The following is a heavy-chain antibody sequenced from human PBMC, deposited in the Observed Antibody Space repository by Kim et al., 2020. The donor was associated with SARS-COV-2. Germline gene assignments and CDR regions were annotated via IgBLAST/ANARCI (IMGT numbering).Heavy chain of an antibody. Sequence: GRFTISRDNAKNSLYLQMSSLRAEDTAVYYCAGVPLARMFGVPIYYLYMDVWGKGTTVTVSS. D-gene: IGHD3-3*01. CDR3: AGVPLARMFGVPIYYLYMDV. V-gene: IGHV3-11*01. J-gene: IGHJ6*03.